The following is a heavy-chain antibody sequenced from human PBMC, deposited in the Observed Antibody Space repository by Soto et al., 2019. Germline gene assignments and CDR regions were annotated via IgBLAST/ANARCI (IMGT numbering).Heavy chain of an antibody. CDR1: GGSISSYY. J-gene: IGHJ6*02. V-gene: IGHV4-59*01. Sequence: TETLSLTCTVSGGSISSYYWSWIRQPPGKGLEWIGYIYYSGSTNYNPSLKSRVTISVDTSKNQFSLKLSSVTAADTAVYYCARDGVLRFLEWSYPYYYGMDVWGQGTTVTAP. D-gene: IGHD3-3*01. CDR2: IYYSGST. CDR3: ARDGVLRFLEWSYPYYYGMDV.